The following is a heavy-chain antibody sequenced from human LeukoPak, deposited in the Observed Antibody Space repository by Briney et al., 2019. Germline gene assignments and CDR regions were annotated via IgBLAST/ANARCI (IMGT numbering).Heavy chain of an antibody. J-gene: IGHJ4*02. Sequence: KPSETLSLTCAVYGGSFSGYYWTWIRQPPGKGLEWIGEINHSGSTNYNPSLKSRVTISVDTSKNQFSLKLSSVTAADTAVYYCARRRYSGSYFLFGSHASWGQGTLVTVSS. V-gene: IGHV4-34*01. CDR3: ARRRYSGSYFLFGSHAS. CDR1: GGSFSGYY. CDR2: INHSGST. D-gene: IGHD1-26*01.